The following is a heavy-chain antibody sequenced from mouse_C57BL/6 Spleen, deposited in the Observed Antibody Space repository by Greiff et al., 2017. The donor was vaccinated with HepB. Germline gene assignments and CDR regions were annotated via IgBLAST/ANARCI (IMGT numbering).Heavy chain of an antibody. Sequence: EVQLVESGEGLVKPGGSLKLSCAASGFTFSSYAMSWVRQTPEKRLEWVAYISSGGDYIYYADTVKGRFTISRDNARNTLYLQMSSLKSEDTAMYYCTRDEAAQATYAYWGQGTLVTVSA. CDR3: TRDEAAQATYAY. J-gene: IGHJ3*01. D-gene: IGHD3-2*02. CDR2: ISSGGDYI. CDR1: GFTFSSYA. V-gene: IGHV5-9-1*02.